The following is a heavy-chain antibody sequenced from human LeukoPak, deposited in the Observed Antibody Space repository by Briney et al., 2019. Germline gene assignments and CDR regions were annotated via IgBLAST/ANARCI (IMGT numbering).Heavy chain of an antibody. J-gene: IGHJ4*02. CDR2: IKQDGSEK. V-gene: IGHV3-7*03. D-gene: IGHD1-26*01. CDR1: GFTCSNYW. CDR3: ARGDRVGVTTGHFDY. Sequence: GGSLRLSCAASGFTCSNYWITWVRQAPGKGLEWVANIKQDGSEKYYMDSVKGRFTISRDNAKNSLFLQMNSLRAEDTAVYYCARGDRVGVTTGHFDYWGQGTLVTVSS.